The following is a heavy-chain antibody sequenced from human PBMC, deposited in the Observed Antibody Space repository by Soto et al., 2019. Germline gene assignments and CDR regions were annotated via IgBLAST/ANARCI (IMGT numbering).Heavy chain of an antibody. CDR3: ARRAYSYGRRGYSGFDWDY. D-gene: IGHD5-12*01. CDR2: IIPLFGTP. Sequence: QVQLVQSGAEVKKPGSSVKVSCKASGGTFSDYAMSWVRQAPGQGLEWMGGIIPLFGTPNYARKFQGRVTITADESTSTAYMELSSLRSEDTAVYYCARRAYSYGRRGYSGFDWDYWGQGTLVTVSS. V-gene: IGHV1-69*12. CDR1: GGTFSDYA. J-gene: IGHJ4*02.